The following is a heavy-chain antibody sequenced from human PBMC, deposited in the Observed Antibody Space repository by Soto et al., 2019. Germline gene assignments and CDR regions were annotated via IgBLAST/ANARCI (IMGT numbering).Heavy chain of an antibody. J-gene: IGHJ4*02. CDR2: IKSKTDGETT. V-gene: IGHV3-15*01. D-gene: IGHD6-13*01. CDR3: TTGHSAGLY. Sequence: EVQLVESGGGLVQPGGSLRLSCTASGFTFNNAWMSWVRQGPGKGLEWVGRIKSKTDGETTDYAAPVKGRFSISRDDSEHTLYLQINSLKTEDTAVYYCTTGHSAGLYWGQGTLVTVSS. CDR1: GFTFNNAW.